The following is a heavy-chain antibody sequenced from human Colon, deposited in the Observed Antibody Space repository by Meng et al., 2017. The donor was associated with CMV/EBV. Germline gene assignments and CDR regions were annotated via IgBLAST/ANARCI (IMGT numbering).Heavy chain of an antibody. V-gene: IGHV1-46*01. J-gene: IGHJ1*01. Sequence: CKPSGYTFSDYYVNWMRQAPGQGLEWMGIINPSGGSAAYAPKFQGRVTVTRDTSTGTLYMELSSLRLEDTATYYCARSHTSSQRYFQHWGQGTLVIVSS. D-gene: IGHD2-2*01. CDR2: INPSGGSA. CDR1: GYTFSDYY. CDR3: ARSHTSSQRYFQH.